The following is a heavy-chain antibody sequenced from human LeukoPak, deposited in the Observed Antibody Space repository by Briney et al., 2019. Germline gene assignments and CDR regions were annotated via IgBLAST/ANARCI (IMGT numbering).Heavy chain of an antibody. D-gene: IGHD3-22*01. CDR2: IYHSGST. CDR1: GYSISSGYY. J-gene: IGHJ3*02. Sequence: SETLSLTCTVSGYSISSGYYWGWIRQPPGKGLEWIGSIYHSGSTYYNPSLKSRVTISVDTSKNQFSLKLSSVTAADTAVYYCARGNYYDSTLDAFDIWGQGTMVTVSS. CDR3: ARGNYYDSTLDAFDI. V-gene: IGHV4-38-2*02.